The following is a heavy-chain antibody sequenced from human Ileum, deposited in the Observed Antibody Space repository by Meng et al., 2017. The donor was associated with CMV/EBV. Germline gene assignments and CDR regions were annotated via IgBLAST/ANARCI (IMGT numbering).Heavy chain of an antibody. CDR1: GDSLSTGDYY. Sequence: QVQQEASGPGLGKTSQPLSLTCSASGDSLSTGDYYWSWVRQPPGKGPEWIGYIYYSGSTLYNPSLKSPVTISLDKSKNQFSLRLRSVTAADTAVYFCAREGGGWYFDSWGQGTLVTVSS. J-gene: IGHJ4*02. V-gene: IGHV4-30-4*01. CDR2: IYYSGST. CDR3: AREGGGWYFDS. D-gene: IGHD6-19*01.